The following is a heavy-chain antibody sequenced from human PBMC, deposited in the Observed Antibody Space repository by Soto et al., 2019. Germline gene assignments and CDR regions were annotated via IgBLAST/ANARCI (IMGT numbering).Heavy chain of an antibody. J-gene: IGHJ2*01. CDR3: AHSTRCIVGATTYWYFDL. CDR1: GFSLRTSGVG. V-gene: IGHV2-5*01. Sequence: QITLKESGPTLVKPTQTLTLTCTFSGFSLRTSGVGVGWIRQPPGKALEWLALIYWNDDKRYSPSLKSRLTITNDTSKTQVVLTMTNMDPVDTATYYCAHSTRCIVGATTYWYFDLWGRGTLVTVSS. CDR2: IYWNDDK. D-gene: IGHD1-26*01.